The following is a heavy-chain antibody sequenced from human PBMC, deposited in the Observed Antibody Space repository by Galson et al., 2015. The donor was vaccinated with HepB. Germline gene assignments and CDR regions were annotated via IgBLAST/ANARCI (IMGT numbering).Heavy chain of an antibody. CDR1: GGSISSYY. V-gene: IGHV4-59*12. CDR2: IYYSGST. J-gene: IGHJ4*02. D-gene: IGHD5-24*01. CDR3: ARGLEMATITWGY. Sequence: SEPLSLTCTVSGGSISSYYWSWIRQPPGKGLEWIGYIYYSGSTNYNPSLKSRVTISVDTSKNQFSLKLSSVTAADTAVYYCARGLEMATITWGYWGQGTLVTVSS.